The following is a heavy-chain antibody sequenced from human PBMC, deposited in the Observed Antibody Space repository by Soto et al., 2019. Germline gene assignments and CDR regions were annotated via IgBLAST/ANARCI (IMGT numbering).Heavy chain of an antibody. CDR2: IKFDGGTT. Sequence: EVQLVESGGGLVQPGGSLRLSCVASGFTFSSYWMHWVRQAPGKGLVWVSRIKFDGGTTNYADSVKGRYSISRDNARNTVFLQMNSLRVEDTGMYYCARGLRNFYGADVWGQGTTVTVSS. J-gene: IGHJ6*02. V-gene: IGHV3-74*01. CDR1: GFTFSSYW. D-gene: IGHD4-17*01. CDR3: ARGLRNFYGADV.